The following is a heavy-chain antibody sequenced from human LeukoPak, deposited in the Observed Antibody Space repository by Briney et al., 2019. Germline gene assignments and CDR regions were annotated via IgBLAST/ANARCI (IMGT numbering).Heavy chain of an antibody. CDR1: GYTFTSYG. J-gene: IGHJ6*04. Sequence: ASVKVSCKASGYTFTSYGISWVRQAPGQGLEWMGWISAYNGNTNYAQKLQGRVTMTTDTSTSTAYMELRSLRSDDTAVYYCARDGTAGAVAGTTPVYYYYGMDVWGKGTTVTVSS. CDR3: ARDGTAGAVAGTTPVYYYYGMDV. V-gene: IGHV1-18*04. CDR2: ISAYNGNT. D-gene: IGHD6-19*01.